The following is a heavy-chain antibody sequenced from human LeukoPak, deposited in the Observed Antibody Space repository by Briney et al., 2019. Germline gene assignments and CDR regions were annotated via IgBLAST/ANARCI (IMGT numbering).Heavy chain of an antibody. CDR2: ISYDGSNK. V-gene: IGHV3-30*03. CDR3: ARDSIEASPAGGGYYYYGMDV. Sequence: GRSLRLSCAASGFTFSSYGMHWVRQAPGKGLEWVAVISYDGSNKYYADSVKGRFTISRDNSKNTLYLQMNSLRAEDTAVYYCARDSIEASPAGGGYYYYGMDVWGQGTTVTVSS. J-gene: IGHJ6*02. CDR1: GFTFSSYG. D-gene: IGHD6-6*01.